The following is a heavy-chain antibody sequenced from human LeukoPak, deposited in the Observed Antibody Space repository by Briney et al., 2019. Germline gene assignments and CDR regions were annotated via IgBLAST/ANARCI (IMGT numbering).Heavy chain of an antibody. J-gene: IGHJ4*02. CDR3: AKVGGSYDYFDY. Sequence: GVYLRLYCAASGFTFSRYDKSWARQAPGKGLVWVAAVSGSGGRTYNADSVKGRFTSTKDNSKNTLYLQMNSLRAEDTAVYYCAKVGGSYDYFDYWGQGTLVTVSS. V-gene: IGHV3-23*01. CDR1: GFTFSRYD. CDR2: VSGSGGRT. D-gene: IGHD1-26*01.